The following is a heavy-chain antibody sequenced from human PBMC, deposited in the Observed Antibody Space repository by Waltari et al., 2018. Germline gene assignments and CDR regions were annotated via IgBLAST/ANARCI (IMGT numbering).Heavy chain of an antibody. D-gene: IGHD6-19*01. CDR1: VFTFSSSW. Sequence: EVQLVESGGGLVQPGGSRSICFADSVFTFSSSWRTWVRQAPGKGLEWVANIKEDGSEIRYVDSVKGRFTISRDNAKNSLYLQMDSLRVEDTAVYYCARKYSSGWMVLNYWGQGTLVTVSS. CDR3: ARKYSSGWMVLNY. V-gene: IGHV3-7*03. J-gene: IGHJ4*02. CDR2: IKEDGSEI.